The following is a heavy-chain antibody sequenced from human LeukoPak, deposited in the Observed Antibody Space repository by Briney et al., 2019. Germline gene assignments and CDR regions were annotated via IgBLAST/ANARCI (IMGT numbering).Heavy chain of an antibody. D-gene: IGHD6-13*01. CDR1: GYTFTSYD. CDR3: ARGLWDSSSGGY. CDR2: MNPNSGNT. Sequence: GASVKVSCKASGYTFTSYDINWVRQAAGQGLEWMGWMNPNSGNTGYAQKFQGRVTITRNTSISTAYMELSSLRSEDTAVYYCARGLWDSSSGGYWGRGTLVTVSS. J-gene: IGHJ4*02. V-gene: IGHV1-8*01.